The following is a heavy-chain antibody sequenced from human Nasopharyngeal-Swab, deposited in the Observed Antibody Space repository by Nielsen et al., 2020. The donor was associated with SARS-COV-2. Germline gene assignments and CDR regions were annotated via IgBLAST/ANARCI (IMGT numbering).Heavy chain of an antibody. Sequence: GSLRLSCSVSGGSISGYYWSWIRQPPGKGLEWVGYILYNGYTIYSPSLRTRVTMAVDTSQNRLSLKLTSVTAADTAVYYCARHPTIARFENGLDVWGQGTTVTVSS. CDR3: ARHPTIARFENGLDV. J-gene: IGHJ6*02. CDR1: GGSISGYY. CDR2: ILYNGYT. D-gene: IGHD3-3*01. V-gene: IGHV4-59*01.